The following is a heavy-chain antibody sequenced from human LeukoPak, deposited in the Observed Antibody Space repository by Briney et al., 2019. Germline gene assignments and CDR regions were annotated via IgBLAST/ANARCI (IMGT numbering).Heavy chain of an antibody. J-gene: IGHJ6*02. CDR3: ARDQALYYYYYDMDV. Sequence: GGPLRLSCAASGFTFSSYAMHWVRQAPGKGLEWVAVISYDGSNKYYADSVKGRFTISRDNSKNTLYLQMNSLRAEDTAVYYCARDQALYYYYYDMDVWGQGTTVTVSS. V-gene: IGHV3-30-3*01. CDR1: GFTFSSYA. CDR2: ISYDGSNK.